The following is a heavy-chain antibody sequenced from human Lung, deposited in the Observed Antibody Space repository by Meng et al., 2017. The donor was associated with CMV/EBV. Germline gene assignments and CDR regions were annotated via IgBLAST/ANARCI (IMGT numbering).Heavy chain of an antibody. CDR1: GFTFSSYS. J-gene: IGHJ6*02. CDR2: ISSSSSYI. V-gene: IGHV3-21*01. D-gene: IGHD5-12*01. CDR3: ARDLRGYSGYDYPYYYYGMDV. Sequence: GESLKISCAASGFTFSSYSMNWVRQAPGKGLEWVSSISSSSSYIYYADSVKARFTISRDNAKNSLYLQMNSLRAEDTAVYYCARDLRGYSGYDYPYYYYGMDVWGQGTTVTVSS.